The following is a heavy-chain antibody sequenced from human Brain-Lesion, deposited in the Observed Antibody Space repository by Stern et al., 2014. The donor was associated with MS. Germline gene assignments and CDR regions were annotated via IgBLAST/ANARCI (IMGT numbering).Heavy chain of an antibody. CDR2: IKEDGNEK. Sequence: EVQLVESGGGLVQPGGSLTISCTAAGFTFGHYWMTWVRQAPGQGLEWVANIKEDGNEKNYVDSVKGRFTISRDNARNSLYLQMNSLRVEDTALYYCARVYNTIYGIVTQRGSGMDVWGQGTTVIVSS. D-gene: IGHD3-3*01. V-gene: IGHV3-7*01. J-gene: IGHJ6*02. CDR1: GFTFGHYW. CDR3: ARVYNTIYGIVTQRGSGMDV.